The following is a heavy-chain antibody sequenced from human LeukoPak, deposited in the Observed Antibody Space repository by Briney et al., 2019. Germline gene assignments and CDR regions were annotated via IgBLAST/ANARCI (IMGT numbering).Heavy chain of an antibody. V-gene: IGHV3-48*04. CDR3: AELGITMIGGV. D-gene: IGHD3-10*02. CDR1: GFTFSSYW. CDR2: ISSSGSTI. J-gene: IGHJ6*04. Sequence: HSGGSLRLPCAASGFTFSSYWMSWVRQAPGKGLEWVSYISSSGSTIYYADSMKGRFTISRDNANNSLYLQMNSLRAEDTAVYYCAELGITMIGGVWGKGTTVTISS.